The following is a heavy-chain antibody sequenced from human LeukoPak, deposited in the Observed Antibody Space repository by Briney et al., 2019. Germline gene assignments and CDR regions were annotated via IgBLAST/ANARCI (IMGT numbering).Heavy chain of an antibody. J-gene: IGHJ4*02. CDR3: ATDRAYGGDYDY. D-gene: IGHD3-10*01. CDR1: GFTFSSYD. V-gene: IGHV3-23*01. Sequence: GGSLRLSCAASGFTFSSYDMCWVRQAPGKGLEWVSAISGRGGNTYYADSVKGRFTISRDNFKNTLYLQMNSLRAEDTAIYYCATDRAYGGDYDYWGQGTLVTVSS. CDR2: ISGRGGNT.